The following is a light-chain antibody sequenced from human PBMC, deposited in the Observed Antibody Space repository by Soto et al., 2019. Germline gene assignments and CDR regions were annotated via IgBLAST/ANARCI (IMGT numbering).Light chain of an antibody. J-gene: IGLJ2*01. V-gene: IGLV4-69*01. CDR3: QTWGTGTLV. Sequence: QAVVTQSPSASASLGASVKLTCTLSSGHSSYAIAWHQQQPEKGPRYLMKLNSDGSHSKGHGIPDRFSGSSSGAERYLTISSLQSEDEADYYCQTWGTGTLVFGGGTKLTVL. CDR2: LNSDGSH. CDR1: SGHSSYA.